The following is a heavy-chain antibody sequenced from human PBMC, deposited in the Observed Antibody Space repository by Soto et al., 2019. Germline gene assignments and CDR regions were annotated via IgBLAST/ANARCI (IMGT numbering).Heavy chain of an antibody. CDR3: AKEPMIVVVIYACDI. V-gene: IGHV3-30*18. CDR1: GFTFSSYG. J-gene: IGHJ3*02. Sequence: QVQLVESGGGVVQPGRSLRLSCAASGFTFSSYGMHWVRQAPGKGLEWVAVISYDGSNKYYADSVKGRFTISRDNSKMILYVQMNGLRAEDTAVYYCAKEPMIVVVIYACDIWGQGTMFTVSS. CDR2: ISYDGSNK. D-gene: IGHD3-22*01.